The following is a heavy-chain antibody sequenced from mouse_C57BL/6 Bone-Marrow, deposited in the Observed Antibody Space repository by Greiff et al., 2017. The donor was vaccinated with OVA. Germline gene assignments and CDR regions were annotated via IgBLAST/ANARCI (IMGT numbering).Heavy chain of an antibody. Sequence: EVQLQQSGPELVKPGASVKIPCKASGYTFTDYNMDWVKQSHVKSLEWIGDINPNNGGTIYNQKFKGKATLTVDKSSSTAYMELRSLTSEDTAVYYCARKGDDYDPYYFDYWGQGTTLTVSS. J-gene: IGHJ2*01. CDR3: ARKGDDYDPYYFDY. V-gene: IGHV1-18*01. CDR2: INPNNGGT. D-gene: IGHD2-4*01. CDR1: GYTFTDYN.